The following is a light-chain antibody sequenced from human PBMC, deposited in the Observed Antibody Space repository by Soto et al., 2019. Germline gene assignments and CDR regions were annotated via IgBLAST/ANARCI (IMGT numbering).Light chain of an antibody. Sequence: QSVLTQPASVSGSPGQSITISCTGTRSDVGGYNYVSWYQQHPGKAPKLMIFDVSNRPSGVSNRFSGSKSGNTASLTISGLQAEDEAVYYCSSYTSSSTLGVFGGGTKLT. J-gene: IGLJ2*01. V-gene: IGLV2-14*01. CDR1: RSDVGGYNY. CDR2: DVS. CDR3: SSYTSSSTLGV.